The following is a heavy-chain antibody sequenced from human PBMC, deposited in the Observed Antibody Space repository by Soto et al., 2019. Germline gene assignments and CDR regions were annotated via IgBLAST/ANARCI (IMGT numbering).Heavy chain of an antibody. CDR2: ISYDSTKT. J-gene: IGHJ6*02. D-gene: IGHD1-26*01. CDR3: ARTRSAWSDFHYYSLDV. V-gene: IGHV3-30*03. CDR1: GFTFNSYG. Sequence: GGSLRLSCAASGFTFNSYGMHWVRQGPGNGLEWVAFISYDSTKTYYADSVKGRFTISRDNSNSALYVQMNSLTGEDTAVYYCARTRSAWSDFHYYSLDVWGQGTTVTVSS.